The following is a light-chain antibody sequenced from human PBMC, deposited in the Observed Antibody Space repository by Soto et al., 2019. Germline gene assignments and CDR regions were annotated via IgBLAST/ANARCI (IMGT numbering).Light chain of an antibody. CDR2: GAS. CDR1: QSVSSTY. CDR3: QQYGSSPRVT. V-gene: IGKV3-20*01. J-gene: IGKJ1*01. Sequence: EIVLTQSPGTLSLSPGERATLSCRASQSVSSTYLIWYQQKPGQAPRLLIYGASSRATGVPDRFSGGGSGTDFTLTISRLEPEDFAVYYCQQYGSSPRVTFGQGTRWIS.